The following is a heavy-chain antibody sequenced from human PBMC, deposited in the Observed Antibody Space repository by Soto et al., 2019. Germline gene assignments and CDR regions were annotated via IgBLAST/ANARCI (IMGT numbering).Heavy chain of an antibody. D-gene: IGHD3-10*01. CDR2: ISYDGSNK. Sequence: PGGSLRLSCAASGFTFSSYGMHWVRQAPGKGLEWVAVISYDGSNKYYADSVKGRFTVSRDNSKNTLYLQLTSLRAEDTAVYYCAKDSYYHGSGSYYPYYWGQGTLVTVSS. J-gene: IGHJ4*02. CDR1: GFTFSSYG. CDR3: AKDSYYHGSGSYYPYY. V-gene: IGHV3-30*18.